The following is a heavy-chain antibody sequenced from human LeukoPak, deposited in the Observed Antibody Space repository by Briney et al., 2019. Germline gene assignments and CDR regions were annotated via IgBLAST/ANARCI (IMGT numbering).Heavy chain of an antibody. V-gene: IGHV3-33*01. CDR2: IWYDGSNK. Sequence: GGSLRLSCAASGFTFSSYGMHWVRQAPGKGLEWVAVIWYDGSNKYYADSVKGRFTISRDNSKNTLYLQMNSLRAEDTAVYYCARDQYGYCSGGSCRSYYYYYGMDVWGQGTTVTVSS. D-gene: IGHD2-15*01. J-gene: IGHJ6*02. CDR1: GFTFSSYG. CDR3: ARDQYGYCSGGSCRSYYYYYGMDV.